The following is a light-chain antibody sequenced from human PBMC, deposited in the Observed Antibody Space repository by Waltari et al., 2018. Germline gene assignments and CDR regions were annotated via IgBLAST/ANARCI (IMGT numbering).Light chain of an antibody. J-gene: IGKJ4*01. V-gene: IGKV3-11*01. CDR1: QSVGSY. CDR3: QQRSTWPLT. Sequence: EIVLTQSPVTLSLSPGERATLSCRASQSVGSYFAWYQQKAGQAPRLLIYDASNGATGIPARFSGSGSGTDFTLTISSLEPEDFAIYYCQQRSTWPLTFGGGSKVEI. CDR2: DAS.